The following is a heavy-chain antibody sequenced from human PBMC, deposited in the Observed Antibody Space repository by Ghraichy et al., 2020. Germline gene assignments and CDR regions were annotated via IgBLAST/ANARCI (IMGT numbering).Heavy chain of an antibody. CDR1: GFTFSSYA. V-gene: IGHV3-23*01. CDR2: ISASGSNT. J-gene: IGHJ5*02. CDR3: ANLWVPYYYDSSGYPNWLDP. Sequence: GESLNISCAASGFTFSSYAMSWVRQAPGKGLEWVSAISASGSNTYYADSVKGRFTISRDNSKNTLYLQMNSLRAEDTAVYYCANLWVPYYYDSSGYPNWLDPWGQGTLVTVSS. D-gene: IGHD3-22*01.